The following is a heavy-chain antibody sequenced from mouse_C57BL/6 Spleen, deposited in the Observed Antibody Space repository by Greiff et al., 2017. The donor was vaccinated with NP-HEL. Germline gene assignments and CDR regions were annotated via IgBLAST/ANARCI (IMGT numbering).Heavy chain of an antibody. J-gene: IGHJ3*01. CDR2: IYPGDGDT. Sequence: QVQLKESGPELVKPGASVKISCKASGYAFSSSWMNWVKQRPGKGLEWIGRIYPGDGDTNYNGKFKGKATLTADKSSSTAYMQLSSLTSEDSAVYFCARHYDYSFAYWGQGTLVTVSA. V-gene: IGHV1-82*01. CDR1: GYAFSSSW. D-gene: IGHD2-4*01. CDR3: ARHYDYSFAY.